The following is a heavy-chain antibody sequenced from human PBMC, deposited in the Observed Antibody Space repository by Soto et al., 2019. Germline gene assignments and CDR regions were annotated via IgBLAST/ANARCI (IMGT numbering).Heavy chain of an antibody. J-gene: IGHJ4*02. V-gene: IGHV1-18*01. CDR3: ARVSERYGTVFSHDY. CDR1: GYTFPPYG. CDR2: ISTYNSNK. D-gene: IGHD6-13*01. Sequence: QVKLVQSGAGVKKLGASVKFPCKATGYTFPPYGSTWVQQAPGQGFGGRGGISTYNSNKNYAQKLQGRVTMTTDTATSTAYMELRSLISDYTAVYYWARVSERYGTVFSHDYWGQGTRVTVSS.